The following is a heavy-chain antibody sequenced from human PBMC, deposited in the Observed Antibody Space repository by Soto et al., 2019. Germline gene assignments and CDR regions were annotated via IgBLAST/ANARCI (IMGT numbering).Heavy chain of an antibody. CDR3: AREIRSMVRGTDYYYMDV. V-gene: IGHV1-69*04. CDR1: GGTFSSYT. D-gene: IGHD3-10*01. J-gene: IGHJ6*03. CDR2: IIPILGIA. Sequence: SVKVSCKASGGTFSSYTISWVRQAPGQGLEWMGRIIPILGIANYAQKFQGRVTITADKSTSTAYMELSSLRSEDTAVYYCAREIRSMVRGTDYYYMDVWGKGTTVTVSS.